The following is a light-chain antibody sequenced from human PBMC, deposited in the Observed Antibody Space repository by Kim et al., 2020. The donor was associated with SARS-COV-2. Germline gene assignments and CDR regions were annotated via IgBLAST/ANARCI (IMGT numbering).Light chain of an antibody. CDR1: SSNIGSNT. J-gene: IGLJ3*02. Sequence: GQRVIISCSGSSSNIGSNTVNWYQQLPGSAPKVLMYSNNQRPSGVPDRFSGSKSGTSASLAISGLQSEDEADYYCAARDDSLSGPVFGGGTQLTVL. V-gene: IGLV1-44*01. CDR3: AARDDSLSGPV. CDR2: SNN.